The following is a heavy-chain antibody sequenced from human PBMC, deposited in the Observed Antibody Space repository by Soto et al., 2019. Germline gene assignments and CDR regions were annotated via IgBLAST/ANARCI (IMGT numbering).Heavy chain of an antibody. CDR1: GYTFTGYY. V-gene: IGHV1-2*04. D-gene: IGHD3-22*01. J-gene: IGHJ3*02. CDR3: ARAPYYYDSSGYYSLDAFDI. Sequence: GASVKVSCKASGYTFTGYYMHWVRQAPGQGLEWMGWINPNSGGTNYAQKFQGWVTMTRDTSISTAYMELSRLRSDDTAVYYCARAPYYYDSSGYYSLDAFDIWGQGTMVTVS. CDR2: INPNSGGT.